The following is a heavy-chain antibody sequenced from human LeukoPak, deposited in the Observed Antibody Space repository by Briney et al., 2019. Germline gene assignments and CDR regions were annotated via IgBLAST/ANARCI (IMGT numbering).Heavy chain of an antibody. CDR1: RFIFSNHW. D-gene: IGHD5-12*01. V-gene: IGHV3-7*01. Sequence: GGSLRLSCAASRFIFSNHWMTWVRQAPGKGLEWVAMINQDGSDKYYADSVKGRFTISRDNAKNSLYLQMNSLRAEDTAAYYCARTTQRGYSGYWFDPWGQGTLVTVSS. J-gene: IGHJ5*02. CDR3: ARTTQRGYSGYWFDP. CDR2: INQDGSDK.